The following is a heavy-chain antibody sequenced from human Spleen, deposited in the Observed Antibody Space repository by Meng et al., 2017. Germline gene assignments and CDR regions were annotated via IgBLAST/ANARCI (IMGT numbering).Heavy chain of an antibody. J-gene: IGHJ4*02. V-gene: IGHV4-34*01. CDR2: INHSGST. CDR3: ARGGRSGWFASYFDY. Sequence: SETLSLTCAVYGGSFSGYYWSWIRQPPGKGLEWIGEINHSGSTNYNPSLKSRVTISVDTSKNQFSLKLSSVTAADTAVYYCARGGRSGWFASYFDYWGQGTLVTVSS. D-gene: IGHD6-19*01. CDR1: GGSFSGYY.